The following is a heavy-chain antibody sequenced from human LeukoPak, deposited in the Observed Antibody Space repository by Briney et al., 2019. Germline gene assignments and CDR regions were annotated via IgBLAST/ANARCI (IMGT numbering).Heavy chain of an antibody. Sequence: ASVKVSCKASGYTFTGYYMHWVRQAPGQGLEWMGWINPNSGGTNYAQKFRGRVTMTRDTSISTAYMELSRLRSDDTAVYYCARPYSGSYVYYMDVWGKGTTVTVSS. CDR2: INPNSGGT. V-gene: IGHV1-2*02. CDR1: GYTFTGYY. D-gene: IGHD1-26*01. J-gene: IGHJ6*03. CDR3: ARPYSGSYVYYMDV.